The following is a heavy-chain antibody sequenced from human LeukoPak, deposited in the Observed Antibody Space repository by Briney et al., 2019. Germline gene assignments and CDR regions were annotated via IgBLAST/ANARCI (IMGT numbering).Heavy chain of an antibody. V-gene: IGHV3-53*01. CDR1: GFTVSSSY. CDR3: ARDESGYYYMDV. CDR2: IYSGGST. J-gene: IGHJ6*03. Sequence: GGSLRLSCAASGFTVSSSYMSWVRQAPGKGLEWVSVIYSGGSTYYADSVKGRFTISRDNSKNTLYLQMNSLRAEDTAVYYCARDESGYYYMDVWGKGTTVTVSS.